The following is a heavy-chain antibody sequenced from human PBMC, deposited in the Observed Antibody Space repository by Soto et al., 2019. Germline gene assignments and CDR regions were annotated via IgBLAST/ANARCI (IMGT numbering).Heavy chain of an antibody. D-gene: IGHD3-10*01. V-gene: IGHV4-34*01. CDR3: ARGLILWFGELSRRGGYYYYMDV. CDR2: INDSGNI. CDR1: GGAFSGYQ. Sequence: ASETLSPTCAVYGGAFSGYQWTWIRQTPEKGLEWIGEINDSGNINYNPSLKSRVTILVDTAKKQISLRLSSVTAADTAVYYCARGLILWFGELSRRGGYYYYMDVWGEGTTVTVSS. J-gene: IGHJ6*03.